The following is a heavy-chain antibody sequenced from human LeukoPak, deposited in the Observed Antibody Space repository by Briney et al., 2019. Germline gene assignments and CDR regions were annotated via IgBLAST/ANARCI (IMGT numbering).Heavy chain of an antibody. CDR3: ARRTYSAAYWKHFDY. J-gene: IGHJ4*02. CDR2: IYYSGST. V-gene: IGHV4-59*08. Sequence: GSLRLSCAASGFTFSDYNMSWIRQPPGKGLEWIGYIYYSGSTNYNPSLKSRVTISVDTSKNQFSLKLNSVTAADTAVYFCARRTYSAAYWKHFDYWGQGTLVTVSS. D-gene: IGHD1-1*01. CDR1: GFTFSDYN.